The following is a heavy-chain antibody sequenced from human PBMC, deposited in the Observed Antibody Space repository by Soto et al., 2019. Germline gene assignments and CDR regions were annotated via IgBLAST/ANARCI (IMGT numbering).Heavy chain of an antibody. Sequence: SETLSLTCTVSGGSISSYYWSWIRQPPGKGLEWIGYIYYSGSTNYNPSLKSRVTISVDTSKNQFSLKLSSVTAADTAVYYCARVPANYSYYYKDVWGKGTTVTVSS. CDR1: GGSISSYY. CDR2: IYYSGST. V-gene: IGHV4-59*01. CDR3: ARVPANYSYYYKDV. J-gene: IGHJ6*03.